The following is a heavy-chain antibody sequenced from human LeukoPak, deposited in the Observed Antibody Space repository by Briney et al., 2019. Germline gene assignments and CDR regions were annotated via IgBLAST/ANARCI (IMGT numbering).Heavy chain of an antibody. J-gene: IGHJ6*04. Sequence: QAGGSLRLSCAVYGFIFRNYWMDWVRQAPGRGREWVANINKDGNEKYFVDSVKGRFTISRDNAKNSLYLQMDSLRAEDTAVYYCSRALEVWGKGTTVTVSS. CDR2: INKDGNEK. CDR1: GFIFRNYW. CDR3: SRALEV. V-gene: IGHV3-7*01.